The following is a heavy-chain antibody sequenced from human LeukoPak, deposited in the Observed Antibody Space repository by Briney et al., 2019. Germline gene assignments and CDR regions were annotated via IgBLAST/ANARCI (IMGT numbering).Heavy chain of an antibody. CDR1: GFTFSSYA. V-gene: IGHV3-23*01. Sequence: GGSLRLSCAASGFTFSSYAMSWVRQAPGKGREWVSAISGSGGTTYYAGSVKGHFTVSRDNSKNTLYLQMNSLRAEDTAVYYCAKDPHNFWTGYFDYWGQGTLVTVSS. J-gene: IGHJ4*02. CDR2: ISGSGGTT. CDR3: AKDPHNFWTGYFDY. D-gene: IGHD3/OR15-3a*01.